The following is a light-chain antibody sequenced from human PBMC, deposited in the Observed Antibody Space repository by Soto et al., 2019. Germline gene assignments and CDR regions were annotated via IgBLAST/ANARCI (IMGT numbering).Light chain of an antibody. CDR2: DNH. J-gene: IGLJ1*01. V-gene: IGLV1-51*01. CDR1: SSNVGSNY. Sequence: QSVLTQPPSVSAAPGQKVIISCSGSSSNVGSNYVSWYQQLPGKAPKLLIYDNHKRPSGIPDRFSGSKSGTSATLDITGLQTGDEADYFCGAWDSSLSAYVFGTGTKLTVL. CDR3: GAWDSSLSAYV.